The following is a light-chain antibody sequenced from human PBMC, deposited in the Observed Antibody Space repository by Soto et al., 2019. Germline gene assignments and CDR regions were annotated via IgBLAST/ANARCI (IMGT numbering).Light chain of an antibody. CDR2: DVS. CDR1: QSLLHSNGYNY. Sequence: LAGLSLLVTHGEPASISCRSSQSLLHSNGYNYLDWYQQKSGQSPRLLIYDVSTRATGVPARFSGTGSETDFTLTISGLQSYDSAVYFCQQYNNWAVSFGQGTRLEIK. CDR3: QQYNNWAVS. V-gene: IGKV2-28*01. J-gene: IGKJ5*01.